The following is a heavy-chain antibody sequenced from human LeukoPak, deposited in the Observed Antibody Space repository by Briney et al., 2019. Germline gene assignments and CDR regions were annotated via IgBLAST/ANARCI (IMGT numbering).Heavy chain of an antibody. CDR3: AKYGTIFGVNDY. Sequence: GGSLRLSXAASGFTFRSYAMSWVRQAPGKGLEWVSAISGSGGSTYYADPVKGRFTISRDNSKNTLYLQMNSLRAEDTAVYYCAKYGTIFGVNDYWGQGTLVTVSS. V-gene: IGHV3-23*01. J-gene: IGHJ4*02. CDR2: ISGSGGST. CDR1: GFTFRSYA. D-gene: IGHD3-3*01.